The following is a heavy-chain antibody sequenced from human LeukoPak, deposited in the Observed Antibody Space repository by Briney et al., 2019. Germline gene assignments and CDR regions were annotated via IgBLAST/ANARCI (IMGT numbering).Heavy chain of an antibody. D-gene: IGHD3-22*01. V-gene: IGHV3-30*01. CDR1: GFTFSSYA. J-gene: IGHJ4*02. CDR2: ISYDGSNK. Sequence: GGSLRLSCAASGFTFSSYAMHWVRQAPGKGLEWVAVISYDGSNKYYADSVKGQVTISRDNSKNTLYLQMNSLRAEDTAVYYCARESKKLVVIIWSYFDYWGQGTLVTVSS. CDR3: ARESKKLVVIIWSYFDY.